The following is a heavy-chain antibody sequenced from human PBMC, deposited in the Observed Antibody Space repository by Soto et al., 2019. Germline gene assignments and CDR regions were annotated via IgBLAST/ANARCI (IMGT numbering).Heavy chain of an antibody. Sequence: GESLKISCKASGYSFANYWLGWVCQKPGKGLEWMGVIYPGDSETTCSPSFEGQVIISVDRSRGTAFLEWSSLKASDTAMYYCARPGAPTDTVVYDFWGQGTQVTVSS. V-gene: IGHV5-51*01. CDR3: ARPGAPTDTVVYDF. CDR2: IYPGDSET. D-gene: IGHD5-18*01. CDR1: GYSFANYW. J-gene: IGHJ4*02.